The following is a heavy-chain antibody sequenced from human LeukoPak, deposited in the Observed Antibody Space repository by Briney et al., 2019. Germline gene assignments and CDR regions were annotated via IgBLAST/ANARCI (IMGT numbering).Heavy chain of an antibody. CDR1: RFTFSSNW. J-gene: IGHJ5*02. Sequence: GGSLRLSCAASRFTFSSNWMHWVRQAPGKGLVWVSCINSDGSSTKYADSVKGRFTVSRDNAKNTLYLQMNSLRVEDTAVYYCARAFGSLGLDPWGQGTLVTVSS. CDR2: INSDGSST. D-gene: IGHD2-15*01. CDR3: ARAFGSLGLDP. V-gene: IGHV3-74*03.